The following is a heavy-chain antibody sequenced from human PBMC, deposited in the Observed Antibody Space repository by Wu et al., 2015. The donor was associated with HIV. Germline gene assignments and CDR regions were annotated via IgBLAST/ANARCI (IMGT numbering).Heavy chain of an antibody. CDR1: GHSFTNFD. Sequence: QVQLVQSGAEVKRSGASVKVSCTASGHSFTNFDINWVRQATGQGLEWVGWMNPNTGNRGFAQKFQGRVTFTKNASISTAYMDLSSLTSADTGVYFCARGYLVSRGSRDYYMDVWGKGPRSPSS. CDR3: ARGYLVSRGSRDYYMDV. J-gene: IGHJ6*03. CDR2: MNPNTGNR. D-gene: IGHD1-26*01. V-gene: IGHV1-8*02.